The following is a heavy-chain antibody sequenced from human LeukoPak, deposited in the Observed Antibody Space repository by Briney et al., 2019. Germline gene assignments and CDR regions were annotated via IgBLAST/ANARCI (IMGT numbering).Heavy chain of an antibody. CDR3: ARGPVRLARPYDY. CDR2: INHTGST. Sequence: SETLSLTCTVQGGSLSGAYWTWIRQPPGKGLEWIGEINHTGSTNYNPSFKSRVTMSADTPKNQFSLNLTSVTAADTALYYCARGPVRLARPYDYWGQGTLVTVSS. V-gene: IGHV4-34*01. D-gene: IGHD3-9*01. CDR1: GGSLSGAY. J-gene: IGHJ4*02.